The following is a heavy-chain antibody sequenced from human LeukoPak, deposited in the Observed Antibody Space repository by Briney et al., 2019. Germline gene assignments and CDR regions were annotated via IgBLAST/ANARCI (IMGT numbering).Heavy chain of an antibody. CDR3: ARGKRWLRLGGAFDI. D-gene: IGHD5-12*01. J-gene: IGHJ3*02. Sequence: PGGALRVSCAASGFTFSSYEMNWVGQAPATGLEGVSYISSSGSTIYYADSVKGRFTISRDNAKNSLYLQMNSLRAEDTAVYYCARGKRWLRLGGAFDIWGQGTMVTVSS. CDR2: ISSSGSTI. V-gene: IGHV3-48*03. CDR1: GFTFSSYE.